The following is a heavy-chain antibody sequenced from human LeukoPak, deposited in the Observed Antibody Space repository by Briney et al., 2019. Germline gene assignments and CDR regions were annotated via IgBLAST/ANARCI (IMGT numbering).Heavy chain of an antibody. D-gene: IGHD3-22*01. V-gene: IGHV4-34*01. Sequence: SETLSLTCAVYGGSFSGYYWSWIRQPPWKGLEWIGEINHSGSTNYNPSLKSRVTISVDTSKNQFSLKLSSVTAADTAVYYCARGPSTYYYDSSGYYDYWGQGTLVTVSS. CDR1: GGSFSGYY. CDR3: ARGPSTYYYDSSGYYDY. CDR2: INHSGST. J-gene: IGHJ4*02.